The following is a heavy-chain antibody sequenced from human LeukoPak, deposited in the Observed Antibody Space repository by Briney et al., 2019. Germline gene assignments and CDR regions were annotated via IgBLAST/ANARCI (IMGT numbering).Heavy chain of an antibody. CDR2: IIPIFGIA. V-gene: IGHV1-69*04. CDR3: AREFSKSSSWDS. Sequence: SVKVSCKASGGTFSSYAISWVRQAPGQGLEWMGRIIPIFGIANYVQKFQGRVTITADKSTSTAYMELSSLRSEDTAVYYCAREFSKSSSWDSWGQGTLVTVSS. D-gene: IGHD6-13*01. J-gene: IGHJ5*01. CDR1: GGTFSSYA.